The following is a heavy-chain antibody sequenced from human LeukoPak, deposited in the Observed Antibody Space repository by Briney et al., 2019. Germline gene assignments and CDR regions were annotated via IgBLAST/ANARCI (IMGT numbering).Heavy chain of an antibody. CDR1: DGTFTSNE. CDR2: IWYDGSNK. D-gene: IGHD3-10*01. V-gene: IGHV3-33*01. CDR3: ARGVYGSGQYYFDY. J-gene: IGHJ4*02. Sequence: AGRSLRLSCETIDGTFTSNEIGYVREAPGSGKEWVAVIWYDGSNKYYADSVKGRFTISRDNSKNTLYLQMNSLRAEDTAVYYCARGVYGSGQYYFDYWGQGTLVTVSS.